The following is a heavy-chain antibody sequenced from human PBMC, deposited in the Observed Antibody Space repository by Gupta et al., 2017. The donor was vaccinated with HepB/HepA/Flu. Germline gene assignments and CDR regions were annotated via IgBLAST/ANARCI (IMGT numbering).Heavy chain of an antibody. CDR3: AADLADMGGVQAAGLDCV. J-gene: IGHJ4*02. V-gene: IGHV1-58*01. D-gene: IGHD2-2*01. CDR2: IVVGSGNT. Sequence: QMQLVQSGPEVKKPGTSVKVSCKASGFTFTSSAVQWVRQARGQRLEWIGWIVVGSGNTNYAKKCQERGTITRDMSTSTADRELSSLRSEETAVYDCAADLADMGGVQAAGLDCVGGQGTLVTVSS. CDR1: GFTFTSSA.